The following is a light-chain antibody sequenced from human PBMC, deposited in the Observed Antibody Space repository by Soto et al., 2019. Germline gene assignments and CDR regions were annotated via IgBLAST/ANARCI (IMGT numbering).Light chain of an antibody. CDR2: DAS. J-gene: IGKJ4*01. CDR1: QGISNY. Sequence: TQSPSSLSASVGDRVTITCRASQGISNYLAWYQKKPGQAPRLLIYDASNRAAGVPARFSGSGSGTDFTLTISSLEPEDFAVYYCQQRSNWPPLTFGGGTKVEI. CDR3: QQRSNWPPLT. V-gene: IGKV3-11*01.